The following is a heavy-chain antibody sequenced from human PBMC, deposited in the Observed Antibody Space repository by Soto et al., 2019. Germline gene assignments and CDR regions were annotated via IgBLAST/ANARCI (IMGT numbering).Heavy chain of an antibody. D-gene: IGHD2-8*01. CDR2: ITEDGSGT. V-gene: IGHV3-74*01. J-gene: IGHJ4*02. CDR1: GFTFSSYP. CDR3: VRGTNGWRGMDY. Sequence: LRLSCAASGFTFSSYPIHWVRQAPGKGPVWVSRITEDGSGTTYADSVKGRFTVTRDNAKNTMYLQMSGLGAEDTAVYHCVRGTNGWRGMDYWGQGTLVTVSS.